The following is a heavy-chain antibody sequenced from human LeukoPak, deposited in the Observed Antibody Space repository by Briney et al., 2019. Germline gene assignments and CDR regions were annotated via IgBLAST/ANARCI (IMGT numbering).Heavy chain of an antibody. V-gene: IGHV3-7*01. CDR1: GFTFSDYY. CDR3: AKTIVGSNVFDI. D-gene: IGHD1-26*01. J-gene: IGHJ3*02. CDR2: IKEDGREK. Sequence: PGGYLRLYCAASGFTFSDYYMSWIRQAPGNGLEWVANIKEDGREKYYADSVKGRFTISRDNAKNSLYLQMNSLRGEDTAVYYCAKTIVGSNVFDIWGQGTLVTVSS.